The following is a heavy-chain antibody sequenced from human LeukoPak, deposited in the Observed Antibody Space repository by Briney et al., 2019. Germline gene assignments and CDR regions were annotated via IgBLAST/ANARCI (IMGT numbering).Heavy chain of an antibody. J-gene: IGHJ4*01. V-gene: IGHV3-23*01. CDR2: ISIGGGTT. CDR3: ARSQLRYITKSNYYLDY. Sequence: PGGSLRLSCGASGFMFSNYVMNWVRQAPGKGLEWVSTISIGGGTTFYADSVKGRFTISRDNSKNTLHLQMNSLRAEDTAVYYCARSQLRYITKSNYYLDYWGQGALVIVSS. D-gene: IGHD2-2*01. CDR1: GFMFSNYV.